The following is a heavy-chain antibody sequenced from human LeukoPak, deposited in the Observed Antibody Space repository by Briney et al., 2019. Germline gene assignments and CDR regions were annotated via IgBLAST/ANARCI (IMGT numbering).Heavy chain of an antibody. CDR1: GFTFSDYA. J-gene: IGHJ4*02. Sequence: GGSLRLSCTASGFTFSDYAMSWVRQAPGKGGEGVGFIRSKAYGGTAEYAASVKGRFTISRDDSKSIAYLQMNSLKTEDTAVYYCTKGRGNYYSDYWGQGTLVTVSS. D-gene: IGHD1-26*01. CDR3: TKGRGNYYSDY. CDR2: IRSKAYGGTA. V-gene: IGHV3-49*04.